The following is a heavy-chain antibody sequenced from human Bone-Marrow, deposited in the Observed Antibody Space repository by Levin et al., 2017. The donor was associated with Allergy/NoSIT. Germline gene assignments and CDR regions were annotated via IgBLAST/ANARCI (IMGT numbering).Heavy chain of an antibody. CDR3: AREKSTLYGMDV. Sequence: GGSLRPSCATSGFTFSSYGMHWVRQAPGKGLEWVASTSYDGNNKQYSDSVKGRFTISRDNSKNTVDLQMNSLRAEDTAMYYCAREKSTLYGMDVWGQGTTVTVSS. CDR2: TSYDGNNK. J-gene: IGHJ6*02. CDR1: GFTFSSYG. V-gene: IGHV3-30*03.